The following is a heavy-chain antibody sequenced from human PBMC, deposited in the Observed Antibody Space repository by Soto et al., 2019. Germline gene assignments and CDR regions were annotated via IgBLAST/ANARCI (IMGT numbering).Heavy chain of an antibody. D-gene: IGHD3-16*01. CDR2: INSDGSST. Sequence: GGSLRLSCAASGFTFSSYWMHWVRQAPGKGLVWVARINSDGSSTRYADLVKGRFTISRDNAKNTLYLQMNSLGAEDTALYYCAISQDRGGRTTFIYWGQGTQVTVSS. V-gene: IGHV3-74*01. J-gene: IGHJ4*02. CDR3: AISQDRGGRTTFIY. CDR1: GFTFSSYW.